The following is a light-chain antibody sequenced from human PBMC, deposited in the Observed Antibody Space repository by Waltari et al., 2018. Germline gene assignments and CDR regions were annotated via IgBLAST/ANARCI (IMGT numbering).Light chain of an antibody. CDR2: QDN. V-gene: IGLV6-57*03. CDR1: SGSIAGNF. Sequence: GKTVTISCTRSSGSIAGNFVQWYQQRPGSAPTTVIYQDNQRPSGVPDRFSGSIDSSSNSASLTISGLKTEDEADYYCQSYDSSNYVFGGGTTLTVL. J-gene: IGLJ3*02. CDR3: QSYDSSNYV.